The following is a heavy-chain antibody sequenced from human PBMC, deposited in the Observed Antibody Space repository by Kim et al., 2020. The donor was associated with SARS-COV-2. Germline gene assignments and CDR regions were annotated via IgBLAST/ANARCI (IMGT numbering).Heavy chain of an antibody. Sequence: YYNPSLKPRVTISVDTSKNQFSLKRSSVTAADTAVYYWARTGTTFWAGYWGQGTLVTVSS. J-gene: IGHJ4*02. D-gene: IGHD1-7*01. CDR3: ARTGTTFWAGY. V-gene: IGHV4-39*01.